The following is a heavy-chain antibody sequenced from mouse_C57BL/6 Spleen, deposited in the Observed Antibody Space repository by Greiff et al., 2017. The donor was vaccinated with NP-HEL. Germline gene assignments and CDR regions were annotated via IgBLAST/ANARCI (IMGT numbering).Heavy chain of an antibody. D-gene: IGHD2-3*01. CDR2: ISSGSSTI. CDR1: GFTFSDYG. V-gene: IGHV5-17*01. CDR3: ARDGYWYFDV. J-gene: IGHJ1*03. Sequence: EVNLVESGGGLVKPGGSLKLSCAASGFTFSDYGMHWVRQAPEKGLEWVAYISSGSSTIYYADTVKGRFTISRDNAKNTLFLQMTSLRSEDTAMYYCARDGYWYFDVWGTGTTVTVSS.